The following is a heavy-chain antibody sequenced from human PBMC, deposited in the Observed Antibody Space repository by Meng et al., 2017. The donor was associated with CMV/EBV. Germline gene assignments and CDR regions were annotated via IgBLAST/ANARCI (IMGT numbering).Heavy chain of an antibody. V-gene: IGHV3-11*04. J-gene: IGHJ6*02. D-gene: IGHD4-11*01. CDR2: ISSSGSTI. Sequence: GGSLRLSCAASGFTFSDYYMSWIRQAPGKGLEWVSYISSSGSTIYYADSVKGRFTISRDNAKNSLYLQMNSLRAEDTAVYYCAREDYTENYYYGMDVWGQGTTVTVSS. CDR1: GFTFSDYY. CDR3: AREDYTENYYYGMDV.